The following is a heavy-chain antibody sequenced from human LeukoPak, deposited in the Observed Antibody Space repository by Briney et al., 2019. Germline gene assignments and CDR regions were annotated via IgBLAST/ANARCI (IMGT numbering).Heavy chain of an antibody. CDR2: IYYGGTT. J-gene: IGHJ4*02. D-gene: IGHD4-23*01. V-gene: IGHV4-59*01. CDR3: ARDTTVASGMQH. CDR1: GGSLSTYS. Sequence: PSETLSLTCSVSGGSLSTYSWSWVRQSPGKRLEWIGYIYYGGTTNYNPSLKSRVTISADTAKNQFSLRLCSVTAADTAIYYCARDTTVASGMQHWGQGTLVTVSS.